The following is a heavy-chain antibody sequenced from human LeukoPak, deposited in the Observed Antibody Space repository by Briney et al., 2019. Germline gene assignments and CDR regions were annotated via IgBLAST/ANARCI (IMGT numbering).Heavy chain of an antibody. CDR2: ISGSGDNT. J-gene: IGHJ4*02. Sequence: GGSLRLSCAASGFTFSSYAMSWVRQAPGKGLEWVSGISGSGDNTYYADSVKGRFTISRDNSKNTLYVQVSSLGTEDTAAYYCAKGSYYDSSGSFYFDYWGQGTLSPSPQ. V-gene: IGHV3-23*01. CDR3: AKGSYYDSSGSFYFDY. D-gene: IGHD3-22*01. CDR1: GFTFSSYA.